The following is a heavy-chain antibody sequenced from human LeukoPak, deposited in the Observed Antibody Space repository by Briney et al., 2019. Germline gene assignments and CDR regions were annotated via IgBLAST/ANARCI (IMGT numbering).Heavy chain of an antibody. CDR2: IWHDGGNK. D-gene: IGHD6-19*01. Sequence: GGSLRLSCAASGFTFNSYGIHWVRQAPGKGLEWVAVIWHDGGNKYYADSVKGRFTISRDNSKNTLYLQMNSLRAEDTAVYYCAKAAGYSSGWPFEYWGQGTLVTVSS. V-gene: IGHV3-33*06. CDR3: AKAAGYSSGWPFEY. J-gene: IGHJ4*02. CDR1: GFTFNSYG.